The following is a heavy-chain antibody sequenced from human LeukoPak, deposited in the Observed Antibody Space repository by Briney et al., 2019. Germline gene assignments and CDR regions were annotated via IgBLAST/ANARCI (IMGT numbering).Heavy chain of an antibody. Sequence: GRSLRLSCAVSGFTFSSFAVHWVRQAPGKGLEWVAVISYDGSKTYYADSVKGRFTISRDNSKNTVYLQMNSLRAEDTAVYYCTRDTYDFWSGYYTGVGYMDVWGKGTTVTVSS. J-gene: IGHJ6*03. D-gene: IGHD3-3*01. CDR2: ISYDGSKT. CDR1: GFTFSSFA. CDR3: TRDTYDFWSGYYTGVGYMDV. V-gene: IGHV3-30-3*01.